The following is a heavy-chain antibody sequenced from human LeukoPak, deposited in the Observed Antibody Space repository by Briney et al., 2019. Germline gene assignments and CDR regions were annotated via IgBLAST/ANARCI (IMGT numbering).Heavy chain of an antibody. V-gene: IGHV4-30-4*01. J-gene: IGHJ4*02. D-gene: IGHD3-22*01. Sequence: SETLSLTCTVSGGSISSGDYYWSWIRQPPGKGLEWIGYIYYSGSTYYNPSLKSRVTISVDTSKNQFSLKLSSVTAADTAVYYCASYYYDSSGYHYYFDYWGQGTLVTVSS. CDR2: IYYSGST. CDR3: ASYYYDSSGYHYYFDY. CDR1: GGSISSGDYY.